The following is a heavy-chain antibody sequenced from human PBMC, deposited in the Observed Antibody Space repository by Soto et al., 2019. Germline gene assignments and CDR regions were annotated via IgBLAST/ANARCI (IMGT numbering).Heavy chain of an antibody. CDR3: AREMVRGVGSDY. CDR2: ISTYNGNT. Sequence: QVQLVQSGAEVKKPGASVKVSCKASGYTFTSYGISWVRQAPGQGLEGMGWISTYNGNTKSAQKLQGRVTMTTDTSTSTAYVELRSLRSDDTAVFYCAREMVRGVGSDYWGQGTLVTVSS. CDR1: GYTFTSYG. V-gene: IGHV1-18*01. J-gene: IGHJ4*02. D-gene: IGHD3-10*01.